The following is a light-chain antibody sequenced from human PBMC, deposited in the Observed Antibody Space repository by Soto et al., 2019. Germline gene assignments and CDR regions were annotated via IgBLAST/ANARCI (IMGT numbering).Light chain of an antibody. CDR2: DVS. J-gene: IGLJ1*01. Sequence: QSALTQPASVSGSPGQSITISCTGTSGDVGGYNYVSWYQQHPGKAPKLMIYDVSNRPSGVSNRFSGSESGNTASLTISGLQAEDEADYYCSSYTSSSTLVFGTGTKVTVL. CDR1: SGDVGGYNY. CDR3: SSYTSSSTLV. V-gene: IGLV2-14*01.